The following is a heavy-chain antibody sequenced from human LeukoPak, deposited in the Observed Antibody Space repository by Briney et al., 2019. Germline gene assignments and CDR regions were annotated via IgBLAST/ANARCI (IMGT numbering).Heavy chain of an antibody. CDR2: ISSSGSTI. D-gene: IGHD6-19*01. CDR1: GFTFGDYY. J-gene: IGHJ4*02. CDR3: ARDRPGGVAGTF. Sequence: PGGSLRLSRAASGFTFGDYYMSWIRQAPGKGLEWVSYISSSGSTIYYADSVKGRFTISRDNAKNSLYLQMNSLRAEDTAVYCCARDRPGGVAGTFWGQGTLVTVSS. V-gene: IGHV3-11*01.